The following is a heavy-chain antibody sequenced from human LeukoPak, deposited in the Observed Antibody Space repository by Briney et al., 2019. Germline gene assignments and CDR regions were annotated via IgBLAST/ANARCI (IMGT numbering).Heavy chain of an antibody. CDR3: AKMGDFGYCSGGSCSNYYYYMDV. Sequence: PGGSLRLSCAASGFTFSSYAMSWVRQAPGKGLEWVSAISGSGGSTYYADSVKGRFTISRDNSKNTLYLQMNSLRAEDTAVYYCAKMGDFGYCSGGSCSNYYYYMDVWGKGTTVTVSS. CDR1: GFTFSSYA. D-gene: IGHD2-15*01. J-gene: IGHJ6*03. CDR2: ISGSGGST. V-gene: IGHV3-23*01.